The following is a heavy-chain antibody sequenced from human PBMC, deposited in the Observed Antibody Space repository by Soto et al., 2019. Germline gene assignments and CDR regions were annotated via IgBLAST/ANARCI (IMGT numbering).Heavy chain of an antibody. CDR1: GYTFTSYG. V-gene: IGHV1-18*01. J-gene: IGHJ6*02. Sequence: QVQLVQSGAEVKKPGASVKVSCKASGYTFTSYGISWVRQAPGQGLEWMGWISAYNGNKNYAQKLQDKVNMTTDTSTTTAYRQMRRLRSYGTAVYYCATFYVKYYYYGMDVWGQGTTVTVSS. D-gene: IGHD3-16*01. CDR3: ATFYVKYYYYGMDV. CDR2: ISAYNGNK.